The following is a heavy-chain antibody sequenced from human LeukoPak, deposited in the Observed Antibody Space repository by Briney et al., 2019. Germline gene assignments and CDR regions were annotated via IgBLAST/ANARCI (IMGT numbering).Heavy chain of an antibody. CDR1: GGSISSYY. Sequence: SETLSLTCTVSGGSISSYYWSWIRQPPGKGLEWIGYIYYSGSTNYNPSLKSRVTISVDTSKNQFSLKLGSVTAADTAVYYCARGSGRAVAGNVDYWGQGTLVTVSS. J-gene: IGHJ4*02. V-gene: IGHV4-59*08. CDR2: IYYSGST. D-gene: IGHD6-19*01. CDR3: ARGSGRAVAGNVDY.